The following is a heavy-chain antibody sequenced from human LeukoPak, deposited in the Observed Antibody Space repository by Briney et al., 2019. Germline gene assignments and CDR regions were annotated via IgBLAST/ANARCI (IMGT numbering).Heavy chain of an antibody. V-gene: IGHV3-33*06. CDR3: AKNVKSSGWYSDY. J-gene: IGHJ4*02. D-gene: IGHD6-19*01. Sequence: PGGSLRLSCAASGFTFSSYGMHWVRQAPGKGLEWVAVIWYDGSNKYYADSVKGRFTISRDNSKNTLYLQMNSLRVEDTAVYYCAKNVKSSGWYSDYWGQGTLVTVSS. CDR1: GFTFSSYG. CDR2: IWYDGSNK.